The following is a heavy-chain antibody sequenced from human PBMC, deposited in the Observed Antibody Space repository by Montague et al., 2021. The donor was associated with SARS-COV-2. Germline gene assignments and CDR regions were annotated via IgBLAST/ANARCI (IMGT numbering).Heavy chain of an antibody. CDR1: GDSISNSNW. CDR2: IFRSGDS. V-gene: IGHV4-4*02. CDR3: VRGGTMTVVVFDY. D-gene: IGHD3-22*01. J-gene: IGHJ4*02. Sequence: SETLSLTCTVSGDSISNSNWWTWVRQSPGRGLEWLGEIFRSGDSNYNPSLKSRVTMSVDMSRNQFSLSLSNVTAADTAIYYCVRGGTMTVVVFDYWGQGTLVTVSS.